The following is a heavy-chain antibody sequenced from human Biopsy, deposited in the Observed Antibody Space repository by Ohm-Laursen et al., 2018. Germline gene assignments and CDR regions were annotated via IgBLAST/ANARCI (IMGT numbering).Heavy chain of an antibody. V-gene: IGHV4-39*01. CDR3: ARHPTGFWFDP. CDR1: GGSISSSTTYY. Sequence: ETLSLTCTVSGGSISSSTTYYWAWLRQPPGKGLEWIGSIYNTETTFYNLSLKSRVTISVDTSTNQFSLKVSSVTAADTALYFCARHPTGFWFDPWGHGTLVAVSS. J-gene: IGHJ5*02. CDR2: IYNTETT.